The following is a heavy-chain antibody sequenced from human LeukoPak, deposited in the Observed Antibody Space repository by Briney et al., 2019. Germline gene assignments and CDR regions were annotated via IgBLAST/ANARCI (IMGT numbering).Heavy chain of an antibody. CDR3: ARHDSATYYTSAFDI. CDR2: VYYSGST. D-gene: IGHD1-26*01. CDR1: GASISSGGYY. V-gene: IGHV4-31*03. Sequence: PSQTLSLTCTVSGASISSGGYYWSWIRQHPGKGLEWIGYVYYSGSTSYNPSLKSRVTISVDTSKNQFSLRLSSVTAADTAIYYCARHDSATYYTSAFDIWGQGTMVTVSS. J-gene: IGHJ3*02.